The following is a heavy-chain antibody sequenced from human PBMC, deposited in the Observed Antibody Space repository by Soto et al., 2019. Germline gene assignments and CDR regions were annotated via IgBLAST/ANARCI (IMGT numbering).Heavy chain of an antibody. CDR3: ARGVRGYCSGGRCYPYAFDI. V-gene: IGHV1-2*04. D-gene: IGHD2-15*01. CDR1: GYTFTGYY. Sequence: ASVKVSCKASGYTFTGYYMHWVRQAPGQGLEWMGWINPNSGGTNYAQKFQGWVTMTRDTSISTAYMELSRLRSDDTAVYYCARGVRGYCSGGRCYPYAFDIWGQGTMVTVSS. CDR2: INPNSGGT. J-gene: IGHJ3*02.